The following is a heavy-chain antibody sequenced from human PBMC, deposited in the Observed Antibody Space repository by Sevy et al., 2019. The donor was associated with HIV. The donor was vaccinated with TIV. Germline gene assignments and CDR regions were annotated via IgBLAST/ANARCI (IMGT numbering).Heavy chain of an antibody. CDR3: AKENKDGFQ. CDR2: IGGSGGST. D-gene: IGHD2-2*03. J-gene: IGHJ4*02. Sequence: GSSLRLSCAGSGFIFSTYAMTWVRQAPGKGLEWVSSIGGSGGSTYYADSVKGRFTISRDNSNNMIDLEMNSLRAEDTAVYYCAKENKDGFQWGQGTLVTVSS. V-gene: IGHV3-23*01. CDR1: GFIFSTYA.